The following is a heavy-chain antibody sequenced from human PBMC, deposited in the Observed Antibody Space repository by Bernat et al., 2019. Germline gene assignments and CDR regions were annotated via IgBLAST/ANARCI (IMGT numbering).Heavy chain of an antibody. V-gene: IGHV3-23*01. CDR2: ISGSGGST. CDR3: ARGLHSSWFRPRFDY. D-gene: IGHD6-13*01. J-gene: IGHJ4*02. Sequence: EVQLLESGGGLVQPGGSRRLSCAASGFTFSSYAMSWVRQAPGKGLEWVSAISGSGGSTYYADSVTGRFTISSDNSKNTLYLQMNRLRAEDTAVYYCARGLHSSWFRPRFDYWGQGTLVTVSS. CDR1: GFTFSSYA.